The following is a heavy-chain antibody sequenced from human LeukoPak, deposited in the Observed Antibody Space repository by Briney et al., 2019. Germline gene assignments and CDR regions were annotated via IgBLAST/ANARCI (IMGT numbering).Heavy chain of an antibody. V-gene: IGHV3-48*01. CDR3: ARPHDYWRGYQSAIDS. CDR2: ISSSSSTI. Sequence: PGGSLRLFCAASGFTFSSYSMNWVRQAPGKGLEWVSYISSSSSTIYYADSVKGRFTISRDNSRNTLYLQVNSLRVEDTAVYYCARPHDYWRGYQSAIDSWGQGTLVTVSS. CDR1: GFTFSSYS. D-gene: IGHD3-3*01. J-gene: IGHJ4*02.